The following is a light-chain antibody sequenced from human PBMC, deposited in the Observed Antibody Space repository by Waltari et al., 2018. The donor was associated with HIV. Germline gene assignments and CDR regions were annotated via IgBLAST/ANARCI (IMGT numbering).Light chain of an antibody. V-gene: IGLV2-14*01. Sequence: QSALTQPASVSGSPGQSITIPCTGTSRAVGGYNYVFWYQQHPGKAPKLMIYDVSNRPSGVSNRFSGSKSGNTASLTISGLQAEDEADYYCSSYTSSSSYVFGTGTKVTVL. J-gene: IGLJ1*01. CDR1: SRAVGGYNY. CDR2: DVS. CDR3: SSYTSSSSYV.